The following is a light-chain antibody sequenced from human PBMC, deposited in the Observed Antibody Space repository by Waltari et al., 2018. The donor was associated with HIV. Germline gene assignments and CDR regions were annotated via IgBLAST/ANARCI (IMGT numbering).Light chain of an antibody. CDR2: EVS. CDR1: TRAMISLTF. Sequence: HSVLTPPASVSGSPGQSIPISCSAPTRAMISLTFVSWYQQSPGTAPKLIFFEVSSRPSGISDRCSGSKSGDTASLTISALRTEDEADYFCSSYSPRDSVVFGGGTKVTVL. V-gene: IGLV2-14*01. J-gene: IGLJ3*02. CDR3: SSYSPRDSVV.